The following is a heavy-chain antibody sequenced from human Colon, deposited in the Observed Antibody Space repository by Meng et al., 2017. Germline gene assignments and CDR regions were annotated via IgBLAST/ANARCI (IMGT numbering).Heavy chain of an antibody. CDR3: ARDRKHYGERGWFDP. CDR2: IYYSGST. J-gene: IGHJ5*02. V-gene: IGHV4-30-4*01. Sequence: QVHLQEARPGLGQPSQTLSLTCTVSGGSISSGDCYWSWIRQPPGKGLEWIGYIYYSGSTYSNASLKSRVTISIDRSKNQFSLKLSSVTAADTAVYYCARDRKHYGERGWFDPWGQGTLVTVSS. CDR1: GGSISSGDCY. D-gene: IGHD4-17*01.